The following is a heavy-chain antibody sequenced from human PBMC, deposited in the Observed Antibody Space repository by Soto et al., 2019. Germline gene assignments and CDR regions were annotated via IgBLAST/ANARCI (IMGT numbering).Heavy chain of an antibody. CDR3: ARGDRSIAAAGTGPGVNWFDP. Sequence: AASVKVSCKASGYTFTSYGISRVRQAPGKGLEGMGWISAYNGNTNYAQKLQGRVTMTTDTSTSTAYMELRSLRSDDTAVYYCARGDRSIAAAGTGPGVNWFDPWGQGTLVTVSS. CDR1: GYTFTSYG. V-gene: IGHV1-18*01. J-gene: IGHJ5*02. CDR2: ISAYNGNT. D-gene: IGHD6-13*01.